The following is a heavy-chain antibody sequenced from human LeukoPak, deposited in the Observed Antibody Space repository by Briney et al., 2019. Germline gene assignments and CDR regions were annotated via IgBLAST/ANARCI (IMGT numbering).Heavy chain of an antibody. CDR1: GGSISSYY. V-gene: IGHV4-59*01. D-gene: IGHD2-2*01. CDR2: IYYSGST. J-gene: IGHJ4*02. CDR3: AREAPAYCTSTSCYVFDY. Sequence: SETLSLTCTVSGGSISSYYWSWIRQPPGKGLEWIGYIYYSGSTNYNPSLKSRVTISVDTSKNQFSLKLSSVTAADAAVYYCAREAPAYCTSTSCYVFDYWGQGTLVTVSS.